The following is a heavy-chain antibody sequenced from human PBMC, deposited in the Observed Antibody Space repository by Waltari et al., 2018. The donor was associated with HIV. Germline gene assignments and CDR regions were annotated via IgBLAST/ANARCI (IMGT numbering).Heavy chain of an antibody. Sequence: EVQLVESGGDLNQQGGVLRLSCVIYGFDATRTYMSWVRQAPGKGLEVVSVIYSNSNTYYVDSGKGRFTIFRDKSKNTVHLQMNSLRAEDTAVYYCARMHRYYGSDQSRYFYFGFDVWGQGTTVTVS. CDR1: GFDATRTY. J-gene: IGHJ6*02. D-gene: IGHD3-10*01. V-gene: IGHV3-53*01. CDR3: ARMHRYYGSDQSRYFYFGFDV. CDR2: IYSNSNT.